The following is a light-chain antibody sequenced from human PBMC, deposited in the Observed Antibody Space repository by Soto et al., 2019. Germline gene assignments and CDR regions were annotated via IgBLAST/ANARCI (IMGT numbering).Light chain of an antibody. CDR3: SSYTSSSTLYV. CDR2: EVS. J-gene: IGLJ1*01. V-gene: IGLV2-14*01. Sequence: QSALTQPDSVSGSPGQSITISCTGTSSDVGGYHYVSWYQQHPGKAPKLMIYEVSTRPSGVSNRFAGSKSGNTASLTISGLQAEDEDDYYCSSYTSSSTLYVFGTGTKLTVL. CDR1: SSDVGGYHY.